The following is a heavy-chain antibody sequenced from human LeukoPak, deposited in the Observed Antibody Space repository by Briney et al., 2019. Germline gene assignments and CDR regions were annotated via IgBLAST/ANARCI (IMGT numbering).Heavy chain of an antibody. Sequence: GGSLRLSCAASGFTFSSYSMNWVRQAPGKGLEWVSSISSSSSYIYYADSVKGRFTISRDNAKNSLYLQMNSLRAEDTAVYYCARVPPRYFDWLSRDDAFDIWGQGTMVTVSS. V-gene: IGHV3-21*01. CDR2: ISSSSSYI. CDR3: ARVPPRYFDWLSRDDAFDI. D-gene: IGHD3-9*01. CDR1: GFTFSSYS. J-gene: IGHJ3*02.